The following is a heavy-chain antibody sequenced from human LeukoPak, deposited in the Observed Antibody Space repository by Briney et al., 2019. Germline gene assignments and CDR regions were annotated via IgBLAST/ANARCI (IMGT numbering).Heavy chain of an antibody. CDR1: GYTFTGYY. CDR3: ARGGTMVRGVISYYYYYYMDV. D-gene: IGHD3-10*01. J-gene: IGHJ6*03. V-gene: IGHV1-2*02. CDR2: INPNSGGT. Sequence: ASVKVSCKASGYTFTGYYMHWVRQAPGQGLEWMGWINPNSGGTNYAQKFQGRVTMTRDTSISTAYMELSRLRSDDTAVCYCARGGTMVRGVISYYYYYYMDVWGKGTTVTVSS.